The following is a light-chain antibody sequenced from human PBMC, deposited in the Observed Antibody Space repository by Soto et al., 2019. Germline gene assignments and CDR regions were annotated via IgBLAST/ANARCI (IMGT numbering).Light chain of an antibody. CDR3: QQSNNWPPLT. J-gene: IGKJ4*01. CDR2: GVS. Sequence: EIVMTQSPATLSVSPGERATLSCRASQSVSSYLAWYQQKPGQPPRLLIYGVSTRATGVPARFSGSGSETDFSLTIRSLQIEDFALYYCQQSNNWPPLTFGGGTKGDIK. CDR1: QSVSSY. V-gene: IGKV3-15*01.